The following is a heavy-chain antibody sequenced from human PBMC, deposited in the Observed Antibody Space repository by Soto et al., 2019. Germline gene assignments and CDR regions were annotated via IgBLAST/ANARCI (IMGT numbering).Heavy chain of an antibody. CDR1: GFPFSSYV. Sequence: DVQLLESGGGLVQPGGSLRLSCAVSGFPFSSYVMTWVRQAPGKGREWVPVISGGGGSTNYAESVKGRFTISRDNSENTLYLQMNSLRAEDTAVYYCAKAVTLVRGINPYSYGLDVWGQGTTVTVSS. CDR2: ISGGGGST. V-gene: IGHV3-23*01. D-gene: IGHD3-10*01. J-gene: IGHJ6*02. CDR3: AKAVTLVRGINPYSYGLDV.